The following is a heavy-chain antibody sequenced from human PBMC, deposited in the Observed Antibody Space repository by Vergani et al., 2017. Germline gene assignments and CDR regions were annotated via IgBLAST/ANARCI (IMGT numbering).Heavy chain of an antibody. CDR2: IYYCGST. Sequence: QVQLPESGPGLVKPSEPLSLTCTVSGGSISSYYWSWIRQPPGKGLEWIGYIYYCGSTNYNPSLKSRVTISVETSKNQFSLKLSSVTAADTAVYYCAREESTEPLFDYWGQGTLVTVSS. CDR1: GGSISSYY. J-gene: IGHJ4*02. V-gene: IGHV4-59*01. CDR3: AREESTEPLFDY. D-gene: IGHD1-14*01.